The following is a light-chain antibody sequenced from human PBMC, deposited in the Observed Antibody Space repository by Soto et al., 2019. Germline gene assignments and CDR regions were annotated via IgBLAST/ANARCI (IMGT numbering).Light chain of an antibody. J-gene: IGKJ1*01. Sequence: DIQMTQSPSSVSASVGDRVTITCRASQGISSLLAWYQQKPGKAPKLLIYYASNLESGVPSRFNGSGSGPDFTLTISSLQPEDFATYFCQQADSFPWTFGQGTKVEI. V-gene: IGKV1D-12*01. CDR1: QGISSL. CDR3: QQADSFPWT. CDR2: YAS.